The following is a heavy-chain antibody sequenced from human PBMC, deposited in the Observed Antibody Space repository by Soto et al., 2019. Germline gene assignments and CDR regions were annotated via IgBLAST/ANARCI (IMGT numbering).Heavy chain of an antibody. CDR3: ARGYTSSSNTGYYYYGMDV. CDR2: TYYRSKWYN. V-gene: IGHV6-1*01. Sequence: SQTLSLTCAISGDSVSSNSAAWNWIRQSPSRGLEWLGRTYYRSKWYNDYAVSVKSRITINPDTSKNQFSLQLNSVTPEDTAVYYCARGYTSSSNTGYYYYGMDVWGQGTTVTVYS. CDR1: GDSVSSNSAA. J-gene: IGHJ6*02. D-gene: IGHD6-6*01.